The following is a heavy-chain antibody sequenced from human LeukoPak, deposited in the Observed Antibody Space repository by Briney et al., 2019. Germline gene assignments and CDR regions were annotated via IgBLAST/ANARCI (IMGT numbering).Heavy chain of an antibody. Sequence: GGSLRLSCAASGFTFSTYAMYWVRQAPGKGLEWVSGIFGSGGSTHYADSVKGRFTISRDNSKNTVYLQMNSLRAEDTAVYYCARDWGYSSGWPLDYWGQGTLVTVSS. D-gene: IGHD6-19*01. CDR3: ARDWGYSSGWPLDY. CDR1: GFTFSTYA. CDR2: IFGSGGST. J-gene: IGHJ4*02. V-gene: IGHV3-23*01.